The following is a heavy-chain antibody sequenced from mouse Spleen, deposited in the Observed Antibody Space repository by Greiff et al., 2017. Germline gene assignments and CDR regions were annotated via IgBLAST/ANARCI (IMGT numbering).Heavy chain of an antibody. CDR2: ISSGGSYT. CDR1: GFTFSSYA. V-gene: IGHV5-9-1*01. CDR3: ASPYYYGSSYAMDY. J-gene: IGHJ4*01. D-gene: IGHD1-1*01. Sequence: EVKLMESGGGLVKPGGSLKLSCAASGFTFSSYAMSWVRQTPEKRLEWVATISSGGSYTYYPDSVKGRFTISRDNAKNTLYLQMSSLRSEDTAMYYCASPYYYGSSYAMDYWGQGTSVTVSS.